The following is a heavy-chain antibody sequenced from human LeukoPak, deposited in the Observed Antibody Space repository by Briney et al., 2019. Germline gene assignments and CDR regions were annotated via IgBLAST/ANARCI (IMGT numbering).Heavy chain of an antibody. CDR1: GFTFSGSA. CDR2: IRSKANSYAT. Sequence: GGSLRLSCAASGFTFSGSAMHWVRQASGKGLEWVGRIRSKANSYATAYAASVKGRFTISRDDSKNTAYLQMNSLKTEDTAVYYCTRQRDCSGGSCYSENYYYYYMDVWGKGTTVTVSS. J-gene: IGHJ6*03. V-gene: IGHV3-73*01. D-gene: IGHD2-15*01. CDR3: TRQRDCSGGSCYSENYYYYYMDV.